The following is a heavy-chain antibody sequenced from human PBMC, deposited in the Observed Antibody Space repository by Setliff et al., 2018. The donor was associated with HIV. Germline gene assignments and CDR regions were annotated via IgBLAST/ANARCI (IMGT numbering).Heavy chain of an antibody. CDR2: IKHSGGT. D-gene: IGHD6-19*01. CDR1: GYSISIGYY. CDR3: ARGGSGGEQWLVRYYYYYYMDV. V-gene: IGHV4-34*01. Sequence: PSETLSLTCAVSGYSISIGYYWGWIRQPPGKGLEWIGEIKHSGGTNYNPSLKSRVTISADTSKNQFSLKVNSVTAADTAVYYCARGGSGGEQWLVRYYYYYYMDVWGKGTTVTVSS. J-gene: IGHJ6*03.